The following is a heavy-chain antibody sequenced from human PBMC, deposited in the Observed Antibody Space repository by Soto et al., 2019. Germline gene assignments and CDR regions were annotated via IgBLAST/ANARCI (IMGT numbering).Heavy chain of an antibody. D-gene: IGHD6-13*01. V-gene: IGHV3-30-3*01. CDR2: ISYDGSNK. CDR1: GFTFSSYA. J-gene: IGHJ4*02. Sequence: VQLVESGGGVVQPGRSLRLSCAPSGFTFSSYAMHWVREAPGKGLEWVAVISYDGSNKYYPDSVKGRFTISRDNSKNTLYLQMNSLRAEDTAVYYCARDVGEQQLVYYFDYWGQGTLVTVSS. CDR3: ARDVGEQQLVYYFDY.